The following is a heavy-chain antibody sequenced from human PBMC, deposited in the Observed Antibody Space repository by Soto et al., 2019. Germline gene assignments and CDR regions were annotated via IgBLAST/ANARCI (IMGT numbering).Heavy chain of an antibody. D-gene: IGHD2-8*01. CDR3: ARATVLMVYAMGPARWFDP. J-gene: IGHJ5*02. V-gene: IGHV4-34*01. CDR2: INHSGTT. Sequence: PSETLSLTCAVYGGSFSGYFLNWIRQPPGKGLEWIGEINHSGTTNYNPSLRSRVTISVDTSKHQFSLRLSSVTAADTAVYYCARATVLMVYAMGPARWFDPWGQGTLVTVSS. CDR1: GGSFSGYF.